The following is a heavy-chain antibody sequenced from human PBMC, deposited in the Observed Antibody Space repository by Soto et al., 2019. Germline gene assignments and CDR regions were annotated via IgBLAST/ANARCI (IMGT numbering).Heavy chain of an antibody. CDR2: IDWDDDK. V-gene: IGHV2-70*04. D-gene: IGHD1-1*01. CDR3: AKTGTDGSWFDP. Sequence: ESGPTLVNPTHTLTLTCTFSGFSLSASGMRVSWIRQPPGKALEWLARIDWDDDKFYSTSLRTRLTISKDTSKNQVVLTMTNMDPVDTATYYCAKTGTDGSWFDPWGQGTLVTVSS. J-gene: IGHJ5*02. CDR1: GFSLSASGMR.